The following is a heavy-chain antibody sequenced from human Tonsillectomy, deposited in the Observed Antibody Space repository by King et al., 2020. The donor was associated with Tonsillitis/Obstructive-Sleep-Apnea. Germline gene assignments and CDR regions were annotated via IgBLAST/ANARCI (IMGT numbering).Heavy chain of an antibody. J-gene: IGHJ4*02. D-gene: IGHD5-12*01. CDR1: GGSISSSNW. V-gene: IGHV4-4*02. CDR3: ARGSGYDAFDY. CDR2: INHSGST. Sequence: VQLQESGPGLVKPSGTLSLTCAVSGGSISSSNWWSWVRQPPGKGLGWIGEINHSGSTDYNPSLKSRVSISVDKSKNHFSLKVNSVTAAGTAVYYCARGSGYDAFDYWGQGTLVTVSS.